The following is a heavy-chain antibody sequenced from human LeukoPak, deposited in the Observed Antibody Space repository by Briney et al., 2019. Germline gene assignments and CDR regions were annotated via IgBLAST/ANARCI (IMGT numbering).Heavy chain of an antibody. V-gene: IGHV3-7*01. J-gene: IGHJ4*02. CDR3: AKGGDH. CDR1: GFTFSTYW. D-gene: IGHD3-16*01. Sequence: AGGSLRLSCAASGFTFSTYWMNWVRQAPGKGLGWVANIKPDGSDKYYVDSVKGRFTVSRDNAKNSLYLQMNSLRAEDTAVYYCAKGGDHWGQGTLVTVSS. CDR2: IKPDGSDK.